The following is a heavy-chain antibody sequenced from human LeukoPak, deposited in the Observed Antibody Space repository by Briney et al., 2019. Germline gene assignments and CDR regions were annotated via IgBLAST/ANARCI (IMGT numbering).Heavy chain of an antibody. V-gene: IGHV1-3*01. CDR1: GYTFTSYA. CDR3: ARVVYYYGSGSYFIFDY. J-gene: IGHJ4*02. CDR2: INAGNGNT. Sequence: GASVKVSCKASGYTFTSYAMHWVRQAPGQRLEWMGWINAGNGNTKYSQKFQGRVTITRDTSASTAYMELSSLRSEDTAVYYCARVVYYYGSGSYFIFDYWGQGTLVTVSS. D-gene: IGHD3-10*01.